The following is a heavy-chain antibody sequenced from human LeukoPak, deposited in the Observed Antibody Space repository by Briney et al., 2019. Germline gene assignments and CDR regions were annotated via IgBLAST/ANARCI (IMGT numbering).Heavy chain of an antibody. J-gene: IGHJ4*02. CDR2: IYPGDSDT. CDR1: GYSFTSYW. CDR3: ARLKPPTPNDYSNPIDY. V-gene: IGHV5-51*01. Sequence: GESLKISCKGSGYSFTSYWIGWVRQMPGKGLEWMGIIYPGDSDTRYSPSFQGQVTISADKSISTAYLLWSSLKASDTAMYYCARLKPPTPNDYSNPIDYWGQGTLVTVSS. D-gene: IGHD4-11*01.